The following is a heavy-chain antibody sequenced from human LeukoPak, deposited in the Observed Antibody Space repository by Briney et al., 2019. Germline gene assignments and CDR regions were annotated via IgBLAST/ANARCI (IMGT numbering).Heavy chain of an antibody. CDR2: ICSGGST. Sequence: GGSLRLSCAASGSTVSSNCMSWVRQAPGKGLEWVSVICSGGSTYYADSVKGRFTISRDNAKNSLYLQMNSLRAEDTAVYYCARVVTGRSSWYYFDYWGQGTLVTVSS. CDR3: ARVVTGRSSWYYFDY. J-gene: IGHJ4*02. V-gene: IGHV3-53*01. CDR1: GSTVSSNC. D-gene: IGHD6-13*01.